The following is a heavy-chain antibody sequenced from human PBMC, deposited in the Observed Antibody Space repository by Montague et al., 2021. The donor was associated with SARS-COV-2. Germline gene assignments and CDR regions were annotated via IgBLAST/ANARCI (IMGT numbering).Heavy chain of an antibody. Sequence: SLRLSCAASGFIFSSYEMNWVRQAPGKGLEWISYISSSVGGRTXXXTXXXKGRFTISRDNAKNSLYLQMNRLRVEDTAIYYCARDRDWDDWCGMDVWGQGTTVTVSS. CDR2: ISSSVGGRTX. D-gene: IGHD2-21*01. CDR1: GFIFSSYE. CDR3: ARDRDWDDWCGMDV. V-gene: IGHV3-48*03. J-gene: IGHJ6*02.